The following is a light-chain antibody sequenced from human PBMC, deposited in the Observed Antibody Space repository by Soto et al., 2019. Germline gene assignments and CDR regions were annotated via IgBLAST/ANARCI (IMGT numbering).Light chain of an antibody. CDR3: QEYNDYSPLT. CDR1: QXXXTW. CDR2: KAS. V-gene: IGKV1-5*03. J-gene: IGKJ4*01. Sequence: IXXTXSXSXASXXXGXXXTITCRASQXXXTWLXWYQHKPGKAPRLLIFKASILANGGVPRRFSGXGSGTXXNFTISSLQPDDVGTYYCQEYNDYSPLTFGGGTKVQIK.